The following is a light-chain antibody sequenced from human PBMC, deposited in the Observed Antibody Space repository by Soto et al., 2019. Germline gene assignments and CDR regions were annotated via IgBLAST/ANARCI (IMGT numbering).Light chain of an antibody. J-gene: IGLJ2*01. V-gene: IGLV1-44*01. CDR1: SSNIGSNT. CDR2: SNN. CDR3: SRWDDRLNCPV. Sequence: QSVLTQPPSASGTPGQRVTISCSGSSSNIGSNTVNWYQQLPGTAPKLLIYSNNQRPSGVPDRFSGSKSCTSASLAISGLQSGDEGDFYCSRWDDRLNCPVFGGGTKLTVL.